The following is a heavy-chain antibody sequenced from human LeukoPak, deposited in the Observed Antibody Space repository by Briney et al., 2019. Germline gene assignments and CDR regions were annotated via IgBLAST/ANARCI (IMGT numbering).Heavy chain of an antibody. D-gene: IGHD4-17*01. CDR1: GGSFSGYY. Sequence: PSETLSLTCAVYGGSFSGYYWSWIRQPPGKGLEWIGEINHSGSTNYNPSLKSRVTISVDTSKNQFSLKLSSVTAADTAVYYCARHKIYGDYVGAWFDPWGQGTLVTVSS. CDR3: ARHKIYGDYVGAWFDP. J-gene: IGHJ5*02. V-gene: IGHV4-34*01. CDR2: INHSGST.